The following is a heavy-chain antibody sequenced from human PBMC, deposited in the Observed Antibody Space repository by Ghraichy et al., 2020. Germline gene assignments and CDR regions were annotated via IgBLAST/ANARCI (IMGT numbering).Heavy chain of an antibody. CDR1: GFTFISFA. Sequence: GGSLRLSCAGSGFTFISFAMSWVRQAPGKGLEWVSGISGSADRTHYADSVRGRFTISRDNSRNTLYLQMNSLTAEDTAVYYCAIGYSYVIFWGLGTLVTVSS. CDR3: AIGYSYVIF. J-gene: IGHJ4*02. D-gene: IGHD5-18*01. CDR2: ISGSADRT. V-gene: IGHV3-23*01.